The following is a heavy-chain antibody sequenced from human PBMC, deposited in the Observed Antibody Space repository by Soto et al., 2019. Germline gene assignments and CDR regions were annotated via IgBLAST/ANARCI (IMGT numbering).Heavy chain of an antibody. D-gene: IGHD6-13*01. CDR3: VRHDTGMGAAGTYRYFDD. CDR2: ISYSGST. Sequence: QLQLQQSGPGLVKPSETLSLTCTVSGGSLSSSIYYWGWVRQPPGKGLEWIGSISYSGSTYYKSSLESRVTISVDTSKNQFSLKLNSVTAADTAVYYCVRHDTGMGAAGTYRYFDDWGQGTLVTVSS. V-gene: IGHV4-39*01. CDR1: GGSLSSSIYY. J-gene: IGHJ4*02.